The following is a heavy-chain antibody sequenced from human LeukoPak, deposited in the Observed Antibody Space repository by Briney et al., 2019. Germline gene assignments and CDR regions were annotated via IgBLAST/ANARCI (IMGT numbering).Heavy chain of an antibody. J-gene: IGHJ4*02. D-gene: IGHD1-26*01. Sequence: PSETLSLTCTVSGGSISSYYWSWIRQPPGKGLEWIGYIYYSGSTNYNPSLKSRVTISVDTSKNQFSLKLSSVTAADTAVYYCARHIVGATGDYFDYWGQGTLVTVSS. CDR1: GGSISSYY. V-gene: IGHV4-59*08. CDR2: IYYSGST. CDR3: ARHIVGATGDYFDY.